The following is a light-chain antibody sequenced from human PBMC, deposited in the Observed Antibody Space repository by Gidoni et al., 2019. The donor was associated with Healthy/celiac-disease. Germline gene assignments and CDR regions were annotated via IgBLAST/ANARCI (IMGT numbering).Light chain of an antibody. CDR3: NSYTSSYTWV. CDR2: GVT. J-gene: IGLJ3*02. Sequence: QSALTQPASVSGSPGHAITISCTGTSSDVGAYNYVSWYQQHPGKAPKLIIYGVTNRPSGESNRFSGSKSGNTASLTISGLQAEDEADYYCNSYTSSYTWVFGGGTKLTV. CDR1: SSDVGAYNY. V-gene: IGLV2-14*01.